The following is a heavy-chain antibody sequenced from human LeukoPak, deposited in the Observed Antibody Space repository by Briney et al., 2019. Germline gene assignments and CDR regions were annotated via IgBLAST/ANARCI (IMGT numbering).Heavy chain of an antibody. D-gene: IGHD1-1*01. CDR3: AREERYNWNDGDAFDI. CDR1: GYTFTGYY. V-gene: IGHV1-2*02. J-gene: IGHJ3*02. CDR2: INPNSGGT. Sequence: GASVKVSCKASGYTFTGYYMHWVRQAPGQGLEWMGWINPNSGGTNYAQKFQGRVTMTRDTSTSTVYMELSSLRSEDTAVYYCAREERYNWNDGDAFDIWGQGTMVTVSS.